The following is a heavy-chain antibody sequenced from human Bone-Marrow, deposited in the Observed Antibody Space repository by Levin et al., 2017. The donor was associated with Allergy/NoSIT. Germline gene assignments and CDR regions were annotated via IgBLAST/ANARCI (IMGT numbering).Heavy chain of an antibody. Sequence: GGSLRLSCAASGFTFSSYSMNWVRQAPGKGLEWVSSISSSSSYIYYADSVKGRFTIYRDNAKHSLYLQMNRLRAEDTGVYYCARDPDGLRYFDWFNKEDYWGQGTLVTVSS. CDR1: GFTFSSYS. D-gene: IGHD3-9*01. CDR2: ISSSSSYI. V-gene: IGHV3-21*01. J-gene: IGHJ4*02. CDR3: ARDPDGLRYFDWFNKEDY.